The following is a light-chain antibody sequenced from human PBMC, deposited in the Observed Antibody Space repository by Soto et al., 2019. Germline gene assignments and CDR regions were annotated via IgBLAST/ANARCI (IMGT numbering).Light chain of an antibody. J-gene: IGKJ4*01. Sequence: EIVLTQSPGTLSLSPGDRATLSCRATQSLSGGYLAWYQQKAGQAPRLLIYGASSRATGIPDRFSGSGSGTDFTLTISRLEPEDFAVYYCQQYGRPLTFGGGTKVDIK. V-gene: IGKV3-20*01. CDR2: GAS. CDR1: QSLSGGY. CDR3: QQYGRPLT.